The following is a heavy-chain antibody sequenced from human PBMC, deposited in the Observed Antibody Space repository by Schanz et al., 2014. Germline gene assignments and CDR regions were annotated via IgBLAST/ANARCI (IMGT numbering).Heavy chain of an antibody. CDR2: INQDGSDK. D-gene: IGHD5-18*01. CDR3: ARDYTPVGRSLDY. Sequence: DVQLVESGGGLVQPGGSLRLSCAASGFTFTGHWMSWVRQAPGKGLEWVANINQDGSDKSYVDSVKGRFTISRDNAKNSLYLQMNSLRAEDTAVYYCARDYTPVGRSLDYWGQGTLVTVSS. V-gene: IGHV3-7*01. J-gene: IGHJ4*02. CDR1: GFTFTGHW.